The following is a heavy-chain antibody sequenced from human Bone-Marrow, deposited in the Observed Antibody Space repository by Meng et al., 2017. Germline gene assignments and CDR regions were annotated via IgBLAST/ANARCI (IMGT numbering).Heavy chain of an antibody. Sequence: HVPLLRLGAGLLKYPETLSLTCAVYGGSFSGYYWSWIRQPPGKGLEWIGEINHSGSTNYNPSLKSRVTISVDTSKNQFSLKLSSVTAADTAVYYCARDNTMIGSFDYWGQGTLVTVSS. CDR1: GGSFSGYY. CDR3: ARDNTMIGSFDY. D-gene: IGHD3-22*01. V-gene: IGHV4-34*01. J-gene: IGHJ4*02. CDR2: INHSGST.